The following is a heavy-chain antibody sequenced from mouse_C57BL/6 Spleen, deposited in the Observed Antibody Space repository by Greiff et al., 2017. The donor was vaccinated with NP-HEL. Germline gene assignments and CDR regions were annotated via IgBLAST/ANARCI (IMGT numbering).Heavy chain of an antibody. Sequence: QVQLQQSGAELAKPGASVTLSCKASGYTFTSYWMHWVKQRPGQGLEWIGYINPSSGYTKYNQKFKDKATLTADKSSSTAYMQLSSLTYEDSAVYYCEVYYYGSSRSSFDYWGQGTTLTVSS. CDR3: EVYYYGSSRSSFDY. CDR2: INPSSGYT. J-gene: IGHJ2*01. D-gene: IGHD1-1*01. V-gene: IGHV1-7*01. CDR1: GYTFTSYW.